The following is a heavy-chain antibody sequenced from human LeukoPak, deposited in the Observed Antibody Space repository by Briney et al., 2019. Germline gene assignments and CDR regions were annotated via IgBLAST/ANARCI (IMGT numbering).Heavy chain of an antibody. Sequence: GASVKVSCKASGYTFTGYYMHWVRQAPGQGLEWMGWINPNSGGTNYEQNFQGRVTLTTDTSTSTAYMELRSLRSDDTAVYYCARGFEVPYYDFWSGYYTFFDYWGQGTLVTVSS. CDR2: INPNSGGT. CDR3: ARGFEVPYYDFWSGYYTFFDY. V-gene: IGHV1-2*02. D-gene: IGHD3-3*01. CDR1: GYTFTGYY. J-gene: IGHJ4*02.